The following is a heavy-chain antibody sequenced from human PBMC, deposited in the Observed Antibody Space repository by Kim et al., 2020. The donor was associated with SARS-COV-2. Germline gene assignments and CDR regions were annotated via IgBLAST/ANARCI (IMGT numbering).Heavy chain of an antibody. CDR3: AREGDLESYYFDY. V-gene: IGHV1-69*01. D-gene: IGHD3-3*01. J-gene: IGHJ4*02. Sequence: NYAQKFQGRVTITADESTSTAYMELSRLRSEDTAVYYCAREGDLESYYFDYWGQGTLVTVSS.